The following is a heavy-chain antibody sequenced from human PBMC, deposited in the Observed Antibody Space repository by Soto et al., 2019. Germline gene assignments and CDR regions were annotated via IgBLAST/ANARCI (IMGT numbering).Heavy chain of an antibody. J-gene: IGHJ4*02. CDR1: GGTFSSYR. Sequence: ASVKVSSKASGGTFSSYRINWVRQAPGQGLEWVGGIVPIYRTADYAQKFQGRVTITADESARTSYMELRSLKSQDTAVYYCVRDSGAKLSSSWGQGTLVTVSS. CDR3: VRDSGAKLSSS. CDR2: IVPIYRTA. V-gene: IGHV1-69*13. D-gene: IGHD6-13*01.